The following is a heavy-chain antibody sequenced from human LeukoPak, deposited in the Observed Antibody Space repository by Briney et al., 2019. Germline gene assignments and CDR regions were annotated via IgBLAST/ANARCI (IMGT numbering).Heavy chain of an antibody. CDR3: ARRYPSVRGVNLRPQEVRKYYFDY. CDR1: GESFSDYY. CDR2: INRSGST. D-gene: IGHD3-10*01. J-gene: IGHJ4*02. V-gene: IGHV4-34*01. Sequence: KPSETLSPTCAVYGESFSDYYWSWIRQPPGKGLEWIGDINRSGSTNYNPSLKSRVTMSVDTSKKHFSLKLSSVTAADTAVYYCARRYPSVRGVNLRPQEVRKYYFDYWGQGNLVTVSS.